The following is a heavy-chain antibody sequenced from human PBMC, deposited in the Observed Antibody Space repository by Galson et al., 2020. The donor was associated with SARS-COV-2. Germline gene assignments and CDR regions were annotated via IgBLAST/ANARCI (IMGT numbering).Heavy chain of an antibody. CDR1: GFTFSSYE. CDR3: ARTLTTVDAFDI. J-gene: IGHJ3*02. Sequence: GSLRLSCAASGFTFSSYEMNWVRQAPGKGLEWVSYISSSGNTIYYADSVKGRFTISRDTSKNTLYLLMNNLRVDDTAVFYCARTLTTVDAFDIWGQGTMVTVSP. CDR2: ISSSGNTI. V-gene: IGHV3-48*03. D-gene: IGHD4-17*01.